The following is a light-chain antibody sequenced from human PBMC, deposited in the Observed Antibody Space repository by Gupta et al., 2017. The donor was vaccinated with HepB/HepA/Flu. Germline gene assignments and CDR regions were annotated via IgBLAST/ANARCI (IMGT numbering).Light chain of an antibody. V-gene: IGKV2-28*01. CDR3: MQALQTPWT. CDR2: LGS. CDR1: QSLLHSNGYNY. J-gene: IGKJ1*01. Sequence: IALTPAPPSLPVTHGEPASISCRPSQSLLHSNGYNYLAWYLQKPGQSPQLLIYLGSNRASGVPDRFSGSGSGTDFTLRISRVEAEDVGVYYCMQALQTPWTFGQGTKVEIK.